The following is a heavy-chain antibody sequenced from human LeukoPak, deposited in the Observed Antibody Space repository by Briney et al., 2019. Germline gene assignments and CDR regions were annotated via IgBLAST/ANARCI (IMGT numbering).Heavy chain of an antibody. V-gene: IGHV4-34*01. Sequence: GSLRLSCAASGFTFSSYAMSWVRQAPGKGLEWIGEINHSGSTNYNPSLKSRVTISVDTSKNQFSLKLSSVTAADTAVYYCARIEPAAISFDYYYYMDVWGKGTTVTVSS. D-gene: IGHD2-2*02. CDR2: INHSGST. J-gene: IGHJ6*03. CDR3: ARIEPAAISFDYYYYMDV. CDR1: GFTFSSYA.